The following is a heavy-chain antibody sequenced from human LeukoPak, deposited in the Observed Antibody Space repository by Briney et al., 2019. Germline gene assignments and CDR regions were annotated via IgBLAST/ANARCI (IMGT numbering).Heavy chain of an antibody. CDR1: GFTFSSYA. CDR2: ISGSGGST. CDR3: ARCVSGWLRDYYLDY. J-gene: IGHJ4*02. Sequence: QSGGSLRLSCAASGFTFSSYAMSWVRQAPGKGLEWVSAISGSGGSTYYADSVKGRFTISRDNSKNTLYLQMNSLRAEDTAVYYCARCVSGWLRDYYLDYWGQGTLVTVSS. D-gene: IGHD6-19*01. V-gene: IGHV3-23*01.